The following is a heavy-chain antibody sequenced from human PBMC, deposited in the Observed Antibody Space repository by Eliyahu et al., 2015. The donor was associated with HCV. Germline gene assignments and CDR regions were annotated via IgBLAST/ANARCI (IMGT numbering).Heavy chain of an antibody. D-gene: IGHD3-9*01. Sequence: EVQLVESGGGLVKPGGSLRLSCAASGFTFSNAWMSWVRQAPGKGLEWVGRIKSKTDGGTTDYAAPVKGRFTISRDDSKNTLYLQMNSLKTEDTAVYYCTTRLRYFDWRAFDPWGQGTLVTVSS. CDR3: TTRLRYFDWRAFDP. V-gene: IGHV3-15*01. CDR1: GFTFSNAW. CDR2: IKSKTDGGTT. J-gene: IGHJ5*02.